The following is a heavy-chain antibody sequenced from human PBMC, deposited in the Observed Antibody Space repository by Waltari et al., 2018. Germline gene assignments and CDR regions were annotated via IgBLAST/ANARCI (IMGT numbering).Heavy chain of an antibody. CDR1: GGSISTHY. CDR2: IYYSGST. J-gene: IGHJ3*02. D-gene: IGHD3-3*01. V-gene: IGHV4-59*11. CDR3: AREDDFWSGYYGQGAFDI. Sequence: QVQLQESGPGLVKPSETLSLTCTYSGGSISTHYSLWLRPPPGQGLEWIGYIYYSGSTNYNPSLKSRVTISVDTSKNQFSLKLSSVTAADTAVYYCAREDDFWSGYYGQGAFDIWGQGTMVTVSS.